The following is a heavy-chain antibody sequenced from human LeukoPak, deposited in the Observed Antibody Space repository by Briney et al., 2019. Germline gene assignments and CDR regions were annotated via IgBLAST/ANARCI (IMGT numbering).Heavy chain of an antibody. CDR1: GYSISSGYY. CDR3: ARQHTFYSSSEEYNWFDP. D-gene: IGHD6-13*01. J-gene: IGHJ5*02. CDR2: IYHSGST. V-gene: IGHV4-38-2*01. Sequence: SETLSLTCAVSGYSISSGYYWGWIRQPPGKGLEWIASIYHSGSTYYNPSLKSRVTISVDTSKNQFSLKLSSVTAADTAVYYCARQHTFYSSSEEYNWFDPWGQGTLVTASS.